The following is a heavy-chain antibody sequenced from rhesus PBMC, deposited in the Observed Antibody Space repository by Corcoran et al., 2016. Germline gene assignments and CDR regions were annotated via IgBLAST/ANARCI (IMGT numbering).Heavy chain of an antibody. V-gene: IGHV4-127*01. J-gene: IGHJ4*01. D-gene: IGHD4-23*01. CDR2: IGGSRGTT. Sequence: QVQLQESGPGLVKPSETLSLTCAVSGYSISSGYGWSWIRQPPGKGLGGIGYIGGSRGTTNYNPSLKSLVTISKDTSKNQFSLKLSSVTAADTAVYYCAREFNAVTTYFDYWGQGVLVTVSS. CDR1: GYSISSGYG. CDR3: AREFNAVTTYFDY.